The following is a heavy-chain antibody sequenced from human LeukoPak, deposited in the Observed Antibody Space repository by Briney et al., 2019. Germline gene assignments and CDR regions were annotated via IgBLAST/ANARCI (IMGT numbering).Heavy chain of an antibody. CDR1: GMPFSSYT. CDR2: ISANGVST. J-gene: IGHJ6*03. Sequence: GGSLRLSCEGPGMPFSSYTINWVRQAPGKGLEWVSGISANGVSTYYGDSATGRFTTSTDNSKNTVFLQLNSLRVEDTAVYYCARMPSTEIYYFYYMDVWGKGTTVIVSS. D-gene: IGHD2-2*01. V-gene: IGHV3-23*01. CDR3: ARMPSTEIYYFYYMDV.